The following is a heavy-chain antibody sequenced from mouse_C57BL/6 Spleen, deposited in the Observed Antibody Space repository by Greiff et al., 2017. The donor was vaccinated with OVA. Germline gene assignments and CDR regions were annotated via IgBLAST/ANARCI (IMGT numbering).Heavy chain of an antibody. CDR2: IYPGSGST. CDR1: GYTFTSYW. CDR3: AGGGDYDGEEGLYAMDY. J-gene: IGHJ4*01. D-gene: IGHD2-4*01. Sequence: QVQLQQPGAELVKPGASVKMSCKASGYTFTSYWITWVKQRPGQGLEWIGDIYPGSGSTNYNEKFKSKATLTVDTSSSTAYMQLSSLTSECSAVYDGAGGGDYDGEEGLYAMDYWGQGTSVTVSS. V-gene: IGHV1-55*01.